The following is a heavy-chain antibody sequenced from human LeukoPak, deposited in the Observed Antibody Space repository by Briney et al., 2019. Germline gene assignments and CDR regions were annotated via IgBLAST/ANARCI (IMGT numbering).Heavy chain of an antibody. V-gene: IGHV4-34*01. Sequence: SETLSLTCAVYGGSFSGYHWSWIRQPPGKGLEWIGEINHSGSTNYNPSLKSRVTISVDTSKNQFSLKLSSVTAADTAVYYCARRGYYDSSGYVFDYWGQGTLVTVSS. CDR1: GGSFSGYH. J-gene: IGHJ4*02. CDR3: ARRGYYDSSGYVFDY. CDR2: INHSGST. D-gene: IGHD3-22*01.